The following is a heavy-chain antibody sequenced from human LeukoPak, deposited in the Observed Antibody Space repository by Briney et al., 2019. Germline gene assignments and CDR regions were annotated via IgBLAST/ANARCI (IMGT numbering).Heavy chain of an antibody. CDR3: ASLLAAAGTSVDY. V-gene: IGHV4-34*01. CDR2: INHSGST. D-gene: IGHD6-13*01. Sequence: PSETLSLTCAVYGGSFSGYYWSWIRQPPGKGLEWIGEINHSGSTNYNPSLKSRVTISVDTSKNQFSLKLSSVTAADTAVYYCASLLAAAGTSVDYWGQGTLVTVSS. CDR1: GGSFSGYY. J-gene: IGHJ4*02.